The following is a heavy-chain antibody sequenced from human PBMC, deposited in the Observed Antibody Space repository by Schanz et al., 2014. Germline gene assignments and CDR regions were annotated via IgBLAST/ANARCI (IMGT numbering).Heavy chain of an antibody. CDR3: AKGRGSWGYFFDY. D-gene: IGHD6-13*01. V-gene: IGHV3-30*02. J-gene: IGHJ4*02. Sequence: QVQLEEAGGGVVQPGRSLRLSCAASGFTFSAYGMHWVRQAPGKGLEWVAFIRYDGSKIYYADSVKGRFTISRDNPKNTLYLQMNSLRAEDTAVYYCAKGRGSWGYFFDYWGQGTLVTVSS. CDR1: GFTFSAYG. CDR2: IRYDGSKI.